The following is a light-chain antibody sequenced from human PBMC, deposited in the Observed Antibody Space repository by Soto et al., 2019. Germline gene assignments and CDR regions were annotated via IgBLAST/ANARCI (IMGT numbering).Light chain of an antibody. Sequence: EIVMTQSPVTLSVSPGERATLSCRANESVSINLAWYRQNPGQPPRLLIYGASTRATGIPARFSGSGSGTEFTLTISSLQSEDFAVYFCQHYHNWPPYAFGQGTKLEIK. CDR2: GAS. V-gene: IGKV3-15*01. J-gene: IGKJ2*01. CDR1: ESVSIN. CDR3: QHYHNWPPYA.